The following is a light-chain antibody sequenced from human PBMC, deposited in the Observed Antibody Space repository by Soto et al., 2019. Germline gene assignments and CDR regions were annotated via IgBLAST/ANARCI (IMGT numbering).Light chain of an antibody. J-gene: IGLJ1*01. CDR1: SSNIGAGYD. Sequence: QSVLTQTPSVSGAPGQRVTISCTGRSSNIGAGYDVHWYQHLPGTAPKLLIYGTTNRPSGVPDGFSGSKSGISASRAITGLQAEDEADYYCHSYDSSLSASVFGAGTKVTVL. CDR3: HSYDSSLSASV. CDR2: GTT. V-gene: IGLV1-40*01.